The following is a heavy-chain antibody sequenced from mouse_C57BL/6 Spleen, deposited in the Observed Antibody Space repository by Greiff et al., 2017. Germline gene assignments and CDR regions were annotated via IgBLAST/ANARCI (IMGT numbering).Heavy chain of an antibody. CDR3: ARDGNYVGWYFDV. J-gene: IGHJ1*03. CDR1: GFTFSDYG. D-gene: IGHD2-1*01. CDR2: ISSGSSTI. Sequence: EVKLVESGGGLVKPGGSLKLPCAASGFTFSDYGMHWVRQAPEKGLEWVAYISSGSSTIYYADTVKGRVTISRDNAKNTLFLQMTSLRSEDTAMYYCARDGNYVGWYFDVWGTGTTVTVSS. V-gene: IGHV5-17*01.